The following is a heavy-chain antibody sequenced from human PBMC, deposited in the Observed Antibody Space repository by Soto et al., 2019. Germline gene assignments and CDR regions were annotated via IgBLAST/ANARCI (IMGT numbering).Heavy chain of an antibody. CDR1: GFTFSSYA. J-gene: IGHJ3*02. Sequence: WGSLRLSCASSGFTFSSYAMHWVRQAPGKGLEWVAVISYDGSNKYYADSVKGRFTISRDNSKNTLYLQMNSLRAEDTAVYYCARGQRITMIVVVISSDDAFDIWGQGTMVTVSS. CDR3: ARGQRITMIVVVISSDDAFDI. V-gene: IGHV3-30-3*01. CDR2: ISYDGSNK. D-gene: IGHD3-22*01.